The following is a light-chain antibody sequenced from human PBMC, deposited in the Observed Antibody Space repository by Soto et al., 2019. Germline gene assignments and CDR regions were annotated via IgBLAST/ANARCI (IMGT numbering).Light chain of an antibody. J-gene: IGLJ1*01. CDR1: SSDVGRYNA. V-gene: IGLV2-8*01. CDR3: SSYAGRNNYV. CDR2: EVS. Sequence: QSALTQPPSASGSPGQSVTVSCTGTSSDVGRYNAVFWFQQHPGKVPKLMIYEVSKRPSGVPDRFSGSKSGNTASLTVSGLQADDEADYYCSSYAGRNNYVFGSGTKVTVL.